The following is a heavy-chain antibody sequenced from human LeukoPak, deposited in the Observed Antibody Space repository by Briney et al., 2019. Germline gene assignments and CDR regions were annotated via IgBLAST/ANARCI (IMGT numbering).Heavy chain of an antibody. CDR1: GGTFSSYA. D-gene: IGHD1-26*01. CDR2: IIPIFGTA. Sequence: ASVKVSCKASGGTFSSYAISWVRQAPGQGLEWMGVIIPIFGTANYAQKFQGRVTITADESTSTAYMELSSLRSEDTAVYYCAPRELRANWFDPWGQGTLVTVSS. J-gene: IGHJ5*02. CDR3: APRELRANWFDP. V-gene: IGHV1-69*01.